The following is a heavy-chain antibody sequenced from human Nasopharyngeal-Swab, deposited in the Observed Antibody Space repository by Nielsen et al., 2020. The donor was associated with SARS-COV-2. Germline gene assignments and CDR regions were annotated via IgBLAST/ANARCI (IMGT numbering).Heavy chain of an antibody. D-gene: IGHD3-22*01. CDR2: INPGGGST. V-gene: IGHV1-46*01. CDR3: ARDHSSGYYYVSY. CDR1: GYTFTSYY. Sequence: ASVKVSCKASGYTFTSYYMHWVRQAPGQGLEWMGIINPGGGSTSYAQKFQGRATMTRDTSTSTVYMELSSLRSEDTAVYYCARDHSSGYYYVSYWGQGTLVTVSS. J-gene: IGHJ4*02.